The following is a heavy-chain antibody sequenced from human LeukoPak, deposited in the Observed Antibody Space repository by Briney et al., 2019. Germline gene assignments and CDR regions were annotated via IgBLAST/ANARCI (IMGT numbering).Heavy chain of an antibody. CDR1: GYTFTGYY. V-gene: IGHV1-2*06. CDR2: INPNSGGT. CDR3: ARASSPYGDYAGQKYYFDY. Sequence: ASVKVSCKASGYTFTGYYMHWVRQAPGQGLEWMGRINPNSGGTNYAQKSQGRVTMTRDTSISTAYMELSRLRSDDTAVYYCARASSPYGDYAGQKYYFDYWGQGTLVTVSS. J-gene: IGHJ4*02. D-gene: IGHD4-17*01.